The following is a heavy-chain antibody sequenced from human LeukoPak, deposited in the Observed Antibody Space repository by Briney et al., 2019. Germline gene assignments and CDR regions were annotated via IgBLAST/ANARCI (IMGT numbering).Heavy chain of an antibody. CDR2: IYPSDSNT. CDR1: GYTFASYW. J-gene: IGHJ4*02. CDR3: ARPKMVRGVITHFDY. V-gene: IGHV5-51*01. Sequence: GESLKISCKGSGYTFASYWIGWVRQVPGKGLEWMGFIYPSDSNTRYSPSFQGQVTISADKSISTAYLQWSSLKASDTAMYYCARPKMVRGVITHFDYWGQGTLVTVSS. D-gene: IGHD3-10*01.